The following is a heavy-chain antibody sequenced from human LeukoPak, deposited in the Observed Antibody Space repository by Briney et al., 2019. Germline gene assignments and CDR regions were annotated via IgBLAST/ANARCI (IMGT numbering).Heavy chain of an antibody. CDR3: ARASTGSFYYFDY. CDR2: IYYSGST. Sequence: SETLSLTCTVSGGSISSGDYYWSWIRQPPGKGLEWIGYIYYSGSTYYNPSLKSRVTISVDTSKNQFSLRLSSVTAADTAVYYCARASTGSFYYFDYWGQGTLVTVSS. CDR1: GGSISSGDYY. J-gene: IGHJ4*02. D-gene: IGHD3-10*01. V-gene: IGHV4-30-4*01.